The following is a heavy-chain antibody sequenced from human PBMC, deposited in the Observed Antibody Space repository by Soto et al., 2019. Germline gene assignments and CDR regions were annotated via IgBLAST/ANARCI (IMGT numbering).Heavy chain of an antibody. J-gene: IGHJ3*02. D-gene: IGHD3-10*01. CDR3: ARVWGGAFDI. CDR1: GGSISSYY. CDR2: IYYSGST. Sequence: QVQLQESGPGLVKPSETLSLTCTVSGGSISSYYWSWIRQPPGKGLEWIGYIYYSGSTNYNPSLKSRVTISVDPSQNQFSLKLGSVTAADTAVYYFARVWGGAFDIWGQRTIVPVSS. V-gene: IGHV4-59*01.